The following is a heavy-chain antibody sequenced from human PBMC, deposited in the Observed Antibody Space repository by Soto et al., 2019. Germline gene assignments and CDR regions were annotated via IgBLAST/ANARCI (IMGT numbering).Heavy chain of an antibody. CDR2: IIPIFGTA. CDR3: ARQVPAAGYYYGMAL. V-gene: IGHV1-69*12. J-gene: IGHJ6*02. D-gene: IGHD2-2*01. Sequence: QVQRVQSGAEVKKPGSSVKVSCKASGGTFSSYAISWVRQAPGQGLEWMGGIIPIFGTANYAQKFQRRVTITADESTSTDYMEMSSLRSEDTAVYYCARQVPAAGYYYGMALWGQGTTVTVSS. CDR1: GGTFSSYA.